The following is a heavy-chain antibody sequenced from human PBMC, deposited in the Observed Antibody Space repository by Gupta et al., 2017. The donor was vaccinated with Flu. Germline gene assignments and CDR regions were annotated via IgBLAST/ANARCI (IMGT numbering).Heavy chain of an antibody. J-gene: IGHJ4*02. CDR1: GFTFSYYE. Sequence: EVQLVESGGGLVQPGGSLRLSWAASGFTFSYYEFSWVRLAPGKGLEWVSYISRTAVTYYTDSVKGRFTISRDNSKNSVYLQMNNRRDEDTAFYYCARGHWDSWGQGTLVTVSS. V-gene: IGHV3-48*03. CDR2: ISRTAVT. CDR3: ARGHWDS.